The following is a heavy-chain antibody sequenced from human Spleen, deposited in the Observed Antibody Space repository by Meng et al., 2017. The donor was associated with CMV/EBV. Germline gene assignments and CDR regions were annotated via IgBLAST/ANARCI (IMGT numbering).Heavy chain of an antibody. D-gene: IGHD3-16*01. Sequence: SGFSFSNCAMRWVRRAPGTELGCGAVILFDKDNRYCTDSLQDRFTISRKYSENTLYLQMKSLRVEDAAVYYCDKGGGASMTPLYYFDYWGRRTLVTVSS. CDR3: DKGGGASMTPLYYFDY. J-gene: IGHJ4*02. V-gene: IGHV3-30*02. CDR2: ILFDKDNR. CDR1: GFSFSNCA.